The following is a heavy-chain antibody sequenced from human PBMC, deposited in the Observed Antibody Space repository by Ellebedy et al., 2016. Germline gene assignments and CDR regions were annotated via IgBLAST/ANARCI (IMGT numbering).Heavy chain of an antibody. Sequence: GESLKISXAASGFTFSSYGMHWVRQAPGKGLEWVAVISYDGSNKYYADSVKGRFTISRDNSKNTLYLQMNSLRAEDTAVYYCAKDGSYYDFWSGYYTGGYYYYYMDVWGKGTTVTVSS. J-gene: IGHJ6*03. D-gene: IGHD3-3*01. CDR2: ISYDGSNK. CDR1: GFTFSSYG. V-gene: IGHV3-30*18. CDR3: AKDGSYYDFWSGYYTGGYYYYYMDV.